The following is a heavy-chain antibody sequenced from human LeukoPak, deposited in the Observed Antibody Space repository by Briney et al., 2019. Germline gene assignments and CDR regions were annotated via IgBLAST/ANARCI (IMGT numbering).Heavy chain of an antibody. CDR1: GFTFSSYG. D-gene: IGHD2-21*02. Sequence: PGGSLRLSCAASGFTFSSYGMHWVRQAPGKGLEWVAVISYDGSNKYYADSVKGRFTISRDNSKNTLYLQMNSLRAEDAAVYYCAKEVGSYCGGDCYFDYWGQGTLVTVSS. J-gene: IGHJ4*02. CDR2: ISYDGSNK. V-gene: IGHV3-30*18. CDR3: AKEVGSYCGGDCYFDY.